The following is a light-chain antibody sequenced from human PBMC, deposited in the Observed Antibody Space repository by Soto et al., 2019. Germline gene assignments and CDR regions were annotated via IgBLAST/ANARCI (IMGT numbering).Light chain of an antibody. J-gene: IGKJ1*01. CDR3: QQYDSFSVT. CDR1: QSVNSN. CDR2: GAS. V-gene: IGKV3-15*01. Sequence: ELVMTQSPATLSVSPGEGATLSCRASQSVNSNLAWYQQKPGQAPRLLIYGASNRATGIPARFSGSGSGTEFTLTISSLQPEDFATYYCQQYDSFSVTFGQGTKVDIK.